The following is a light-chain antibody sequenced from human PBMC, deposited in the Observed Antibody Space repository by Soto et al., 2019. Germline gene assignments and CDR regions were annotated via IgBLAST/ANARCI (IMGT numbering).Light chain of an antibody. CDR3: QQCNTFWT. Sequence: QTTPSQTSPSSSVGDRVTITCRASQSMSSWLAWYQQKPGKAPKLLIHDVSSLQSGVPSRFSGSGFGTEFTLTISSLQPDDFATYYCQQCNTFWTFGQGTKVDI. J-gene: IGKJ1*01. CDR1: QSMSSW. CDR2: DVS. V-gene: IGKV1-5*01.